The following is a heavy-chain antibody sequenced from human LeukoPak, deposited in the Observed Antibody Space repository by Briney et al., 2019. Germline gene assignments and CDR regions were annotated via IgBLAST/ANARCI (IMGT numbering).Heavy chain of an antibody. D-gene: IGHD3-10*01. J-gene: IGHJ6*02. CDR3: ARLTMVREARENYYYYGMDV. V-gene: IGHV4-59*08. Sequence: PSETLSLTCTVSGGSISSYYWSWIRQPPGKGLEWIGYIYYSGSTNYNPSLKSRVTISVDTSKNQFSLKLSSVTAADTAVYYCARLTMVREARENYYYYGMDVWGQGTTVTVSS. CDR1: GGSISSYY. CDR2: IYYSGST.